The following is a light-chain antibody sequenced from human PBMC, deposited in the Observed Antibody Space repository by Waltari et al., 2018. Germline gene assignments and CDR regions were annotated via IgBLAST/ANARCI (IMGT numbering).Light chain of an antibody. J-gene: IGKJ4*01. CDR2: YTS. Sequence: EIVLTQSPDFLSVTPKEKVTITCRASQSIGSSIHWYQQKPHQSPKFLIAYTSQSFSGVPSRFSDSGSGTEFTLTISSPEAEDAATYYCQQSSRFPLTFGGGTKVEIK. CDR3: QQSSRFPLT. CDR1: QSIGSS. V-gene: IGKV6-21*01.